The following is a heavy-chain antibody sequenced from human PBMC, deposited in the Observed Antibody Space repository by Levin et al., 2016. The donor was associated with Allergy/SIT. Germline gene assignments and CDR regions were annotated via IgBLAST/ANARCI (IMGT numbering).Heavy chain of an antibody. CDR2: ISSSSSYI. Sequence: GGSLRLSCAASGFTFSSYSMNWVRQAPGKGLEWVSSISSSSSYIYYADSVKGRFTISRDNAKNSLYLQMNSLRAEDTAVYYCAREGMTHYYYYGMDVWGQGTTVTVSS. J-gene: IGHJ6*02. CDR3: AREGMTHYYYYGMDV. CDR1: GFTFSSYS. V-gene: IGHV3-21*01.